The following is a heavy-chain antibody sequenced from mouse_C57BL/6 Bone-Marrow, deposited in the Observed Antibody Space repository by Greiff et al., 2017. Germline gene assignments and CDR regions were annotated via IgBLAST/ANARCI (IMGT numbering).Heavy chain of an antibody. D-gene: IGHD1-1*01. CDR2: ISYDGSN. V-gene: IGHV3-6*01. Sequence: ESGPGLVKPSQSLSLTCSVTGYSITSGYYWNWIRQLPGNKLEWMGYISYDGSNNYNPSLKNRIPITLDTSKNHVFLKLNSVTTEDTATYDCARDGIRRSYWCFDVWGTGTTVTVSS. J-gene: IGHJ1*03. CDR3: ARDGIRRSYWCFDV. CDR1: GYSITSGYY.